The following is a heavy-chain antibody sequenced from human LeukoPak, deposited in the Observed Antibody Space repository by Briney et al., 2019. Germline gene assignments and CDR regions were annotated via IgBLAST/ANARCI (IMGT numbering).Heavy chain of an antibody. CDR3: ARGKPGLGYCSSTSCYFSDPYYYYMDV. CDR2: INPNSGGT. CDR1: GYTFTDYY. D-gene: IGHD2-2*01. J-gene: IGHJ6*03. V-gene: IGHV1-2*02. Sequence: GASVKVSCKASGYTFTDYYMHWVRQAPGQGLQWMGWINPNSGGTNYAQKFQGRVTITRNTSISTAYMELSSLRSEDTAVYYCARGKPGLGYCSSTSCYFSDPYYYYMDVWGKGTTVTVSS.